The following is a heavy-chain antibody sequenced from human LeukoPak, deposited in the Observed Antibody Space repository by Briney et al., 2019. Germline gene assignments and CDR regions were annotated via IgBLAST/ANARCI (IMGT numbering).Heavy chain of an antibody. J-gene: IGHJ5*02. Sequence: GVSLRLSCAASGFAISANYMTWVRQSPGKGLDWVSLIYSAGSADYADSVKGRFTISKDNSKNTVFLQLNSLRAEDTAMYYCASLYCSRGSCAFDVWGQGTLVTVSS. CDR1: GFAISANY. V-gene: IGHV3-66*01. D-gene: IGHD2-15*01. CDR3: ASLYCSRGSCAFDV. CDR2: IYSAGSA.